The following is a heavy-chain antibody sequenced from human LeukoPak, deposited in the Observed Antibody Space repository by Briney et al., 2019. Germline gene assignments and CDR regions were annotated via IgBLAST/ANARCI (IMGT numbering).Heavy chain of an antibody. Sequence: GGSLRLSCAAFGFIFDDYGMSWVRQAPGKGLDWVSGINWNGGSTGYADSVKGRFTLSRNNAKNSLYLQMNSLRAEDTALYYCARVQLVDYYYYSYMDVWGKGTTVTVSS. V-gene: IGHV3-20*04. CDR1: GFIFDDYG. J-gene: IGHJ6*03. CDR2: INWNGGST. D-gene: IGHD6-6*01. CDR3: ARVQLVDYYYYSYMDV.